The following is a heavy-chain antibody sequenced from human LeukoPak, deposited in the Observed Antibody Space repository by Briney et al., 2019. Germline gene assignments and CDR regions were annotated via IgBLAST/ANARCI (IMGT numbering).Heavy chain of an antibody. D-gene: IGHD2-15*01. CDR3: AKSIGGVVVVAADY. Sequence: GGSLRLSCAASGFTFSTYAMTWVRQAPGKGLEWVSVISGSGGSTYYADSVKGRFTLSRDNSKNTLYLQMNSLRAEDTAVYYCAKSIGGVVVVAADYWGQGTLVTFSS. V-gene: IGHV3-23*01. CDR2: ISGSGGST. J-gene: IGHJ4*02. CDR1: GFTFSTYA.